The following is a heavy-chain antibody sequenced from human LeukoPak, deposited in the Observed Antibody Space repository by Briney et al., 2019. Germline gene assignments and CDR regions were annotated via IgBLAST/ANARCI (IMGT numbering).Heavy chain of an antibody. CDR1: GFTFSSYT. CDR2: ISGSGGST. CDR3: AKGSHYYDSSGYSYYFDY. J-gene: IGHJ4*02. D-gene: IGHD3-22*01. V-gene: IGHV3-23*01. Sequence: PGGSLRLSCAASGFTFSSYTMSWVRQAPGKGLEWVSAISGSGGSTYYADSVKGRFTISRDNSKNTLYLQMNSLRAEDTAVYYCAKGSHYYDSSGYSYYFDYWGQGTLVTASS.